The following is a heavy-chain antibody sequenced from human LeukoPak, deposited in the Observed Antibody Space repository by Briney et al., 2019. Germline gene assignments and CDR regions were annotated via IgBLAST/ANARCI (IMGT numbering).Heavy chain of an antibody. CDR2: ISYDGNNK. CDR1: VFTLRRYG. Sequence: VRTLCLSRALSVFTLRRYGIQWVRQAPGTGGERVAVISYDGNNKYDLDSVKGRFSIFRDNSKNTVVVQMNRLRVEDTAVYYCAKEHSRISAFDYWGQGTLVTVSS. CDR3: AKEHSRISAFDY. J-gene: IGHJ4*02. V-gene: IGHV3-30*18. D-gene: IGHD2/OR15-2a*01.